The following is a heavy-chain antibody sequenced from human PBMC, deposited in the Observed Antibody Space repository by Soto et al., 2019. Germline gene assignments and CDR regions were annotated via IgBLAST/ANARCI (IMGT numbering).Heavy chain of an antibody. D-gene: IGHD2-2*01. CDR3: AKSGQSSWANMDV. V-gene: IGHV3-23*01. CDR2: ISGSGDNT. J-gene: IGHJ6*02. Sequence: EVQLLESGGGLVQPGGSLRLSCAASGFTFSIYAINWVRQAPGKGLEWVSTISGSGDNTYYSDSVKGRFTISRDNYKKTMSLQMNTLRAEDTAVYYCAKSGQSSWANMDVWGQGTTVTVSS. CDR1: GFTFSIYA.